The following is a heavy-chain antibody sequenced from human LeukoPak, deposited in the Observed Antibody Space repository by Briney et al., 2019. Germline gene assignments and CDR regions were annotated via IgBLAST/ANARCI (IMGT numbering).Heavy chain of an antibody. CDR3: AREGWLEGSPFDS. CDR2: MSDDGSNK. D-gene: IGHD5-18*01. V-gene: IGHV3-30-3*01. Sequence: GSLRLSCAASGFSFSSYAMHWVRQAPGKGLEWVAAMSDDGSNKYHADSVKGRFTISRDNSKNMLYLQMTGLRAEDTAVYYCAREGWLEGSPFDSWGQGTLVTVSS. CDR1: GFSFSSYA. J-gene: IGHJ4*02.